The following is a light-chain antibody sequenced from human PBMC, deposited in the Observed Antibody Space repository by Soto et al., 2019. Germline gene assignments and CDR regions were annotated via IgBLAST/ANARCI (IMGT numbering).Light chain of an antibody. J-gene: IGKJ4*01. V-gene: IGKV3-20*01. CDR3: QQYGSSPALT. Sequence: EIVLTQSPGTLSLSPGERATLSCRASQSVSSSYLAWYQQKPGQAPRLLIYGASSRATGIPDRFSGSRSGRDFTLTISRLEPEDFAVYYCQQYGSSPALTFGGGTKVEIK. CDR2: GAS. CDR1: QSVSSSY.